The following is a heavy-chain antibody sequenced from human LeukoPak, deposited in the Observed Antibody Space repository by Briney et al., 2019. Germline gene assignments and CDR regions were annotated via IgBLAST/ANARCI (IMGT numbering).Heavy chain of an antibody. J-gene: IGHJ6*03. Sequence: SETLSLTCTVSGGSISSSSYYWGWIRQPPGKGLEWIGSIYYSGSTYYNPSLKSRVTISVDTSKNQFSLKLSSVTAADTAVYYCARGVIVSSSSHYYYYYMDVWGKGTTVTVSS. D-gene: IGHD6-6*01. V-gene: IGHV4-39*01. CDR1: GGSISSSSYY. CDR2: IYYSGST. CDR3: ARGVIVSSSSHYYYYYMDV.